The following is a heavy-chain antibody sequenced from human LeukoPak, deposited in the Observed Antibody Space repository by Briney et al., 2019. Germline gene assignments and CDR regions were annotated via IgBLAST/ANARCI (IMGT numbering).Heavy chain of an antibody. Sequence: SETLSLTCAVSGDSISSPNWWSWVRQPPGKGLEWIGEIYHSGSTNYNSSLKSRVTISVDKSKNQFSLKLSSVTAADTAVYYCARYLMITFGGVIGNAFDIWGQGTMVSVSS. CDR3: ARYLMITFGGVIGNAFDI. V-gene: IGHV4-4*02. CDR1: GDSISSPNW. CDR2: IYHSGST. J-gene: IGHJ3*02. D-gene: IGHD3-16*02.